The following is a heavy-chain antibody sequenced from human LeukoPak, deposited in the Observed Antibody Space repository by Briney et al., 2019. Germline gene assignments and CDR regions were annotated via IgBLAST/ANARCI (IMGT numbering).Heavy chain of an antibody. J-gene: IGHJ6*02. CDR3: ARVKVATITYYYYYYGMDV. Sequence: SVKVSCKASGGTFSSYAISWVRQAPGQGLEWMGGIFPIFGTANYAQKFQGRVTITADESTSTAYMELSSLRSEDTAVYYCARVKVATITYYYYYYGMDVWGQGTTVTVSS. CDR2: IFPIFGTA. CDR1: GGTFSSYA. V-gene: IGHV1-69*13. D-gene: IGHD5-12*01.